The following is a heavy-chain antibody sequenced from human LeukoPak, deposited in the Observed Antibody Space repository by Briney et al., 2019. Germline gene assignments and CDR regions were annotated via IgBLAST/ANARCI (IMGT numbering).Heavy chain of an antibody. CDR3: ASRHWGDGYNREKNWFDP. CDR1: GFTFNSYA. J-gene: IGHJ5*02. CDR2: IWYDGSNK. V-gene: IGHV3-33*08. D-gene: IGHD5-24*01. Sequence: GGSLRLSCAASGFTFNSYAMSWVRQAPGKGLEWVAVIWYDGSNKYYADSVKGRFTISRDNSKNTLYLQMNSLRAEDTAVYYCASRHWGDGYNREKNWFDPWGQGTLVTVSS.